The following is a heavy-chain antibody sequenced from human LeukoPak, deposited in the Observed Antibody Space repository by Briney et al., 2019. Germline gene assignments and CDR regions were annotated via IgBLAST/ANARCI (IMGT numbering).Heavy chain of an antibody. Sequence: SETLSLTCTVSGGSISSGDYYWSWIRQPPGKGLEWIGYIYYSGSTYYNPSLKGRVTISVDTSKNQFSLKLSSVTAADTAVYYCARDTVGYCTNGVCHNWFDPWGQGTLVTVSS. D-gene: IGHD2-8*01. V-gene: IGHV4-30-4*08. CDR3: ARDTVGYCTNGVCHNWFDP. CDR1: GGSISSGDYY. J-gene: IGHJ5*02. CDR2: IYYSGST.